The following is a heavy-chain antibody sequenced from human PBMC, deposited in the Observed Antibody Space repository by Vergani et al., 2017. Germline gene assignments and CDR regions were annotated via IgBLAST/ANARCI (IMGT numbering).Heavy chain of an antibody. CDR3: ARDGWELLDYFYYMDV. CDR1: GLTSRNSW. D-gene: IGHD1-26*01. J-gene: IGHJ6*03. Sequence: VQLVESGGGLVQPGGSLSLSCTAPGLTSRNSWMQWVRQAQGKGLMWVSRINSDGDSTSYADSVKGRFTISRDNAKNTLYLQMDSLRAEDTAVYYCARDGWELLDYFYYMDVWGKGTTVTVSS. V-gene: IGHV3-74*01. CDR2: INSDGDST.